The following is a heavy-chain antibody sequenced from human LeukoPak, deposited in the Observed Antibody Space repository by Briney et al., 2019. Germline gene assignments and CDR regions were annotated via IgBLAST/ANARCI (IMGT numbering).Heavy chain of an antibody. CDR3: ARGAMWLWAVAGMDY. Sequence: PGRSLRLSCAASGFTFSSYAMHWVRQAPGKGLEWVAVISYDGSNKYYADSVKGRFTISRDNSKNTLYLQMNSLRAEDTAVYYCARGAMWLWAVAGMDYWGQGTLVTVSS. D-gene: IGHD6-19*01. J-gene: IGHJ4*02. CDR1: GFTFSSYA. V-gene: IGHV3-30-3*01. CDR2: ISYDGSNK.